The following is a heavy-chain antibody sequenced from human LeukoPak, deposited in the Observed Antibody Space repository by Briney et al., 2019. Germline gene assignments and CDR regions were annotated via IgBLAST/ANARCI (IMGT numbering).Heavy chain of an antibody. CDR2: IKGDGIST. J-gene: IGHJ4*02. CDR1: GFTFSSYA. CDR3: AKDHWWSIDY. Sequence: GGSLRLSCAASGFTFSSYAMSWVRHAPGQGLVWVSRIKGDGISTNYADSVKGRFTISRDIAKNTLYLQMNSLRAEDTGVYYCAKDHWWSIDYWGRGTLVTVSS. D-gene: IGHD2-8*02. V-gene: IGHV3-74*01.